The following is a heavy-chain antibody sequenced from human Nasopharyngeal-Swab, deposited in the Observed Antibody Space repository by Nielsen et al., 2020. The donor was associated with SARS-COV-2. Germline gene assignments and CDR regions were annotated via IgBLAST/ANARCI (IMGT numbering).Heavy chain of an antibody. Sequence: VRQAPGKGLEWVSGVSGSGGTTKYADSVKGRFTISRDNSKNKLYLQMHSLRVEDTAVYYCAKDRYCSGGACYFSGFDYWGPGTLVTVS. J-gene: IGHJ4*02. V-gene: IGHV3-23*01. D-gene: IGHD2-15*01. CDR2: VSGSGGTT. CDR3: AKDRYCSGGACYFSGFDY.